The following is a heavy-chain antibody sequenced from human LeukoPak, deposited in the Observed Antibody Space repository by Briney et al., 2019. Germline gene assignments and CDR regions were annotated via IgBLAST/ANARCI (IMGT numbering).Heavy chain of an antibody. D-gene: IGHD2-2*01. Sequence: PSETLSLTCAVYGGSFSGYYWSWIRQPPGKGLEWIGEINHSGSTNYNPSLKSRVTISVDTSKNQFSLKLSSVTAADTAVYYCARDLGGGSTSCPWDFQHWGQGTLVTVSS. V-gene: IGHV4-34*01. CDR2: INHSGST. J-gene: IGHJ1*01. CDR3: ARDLGGGSTSCPWDFQH. CDR1: GGSFSGYY.